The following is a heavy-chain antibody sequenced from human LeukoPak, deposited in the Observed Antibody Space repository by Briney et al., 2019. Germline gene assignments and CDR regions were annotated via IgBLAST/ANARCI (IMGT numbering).Heavy chain of an antibody. J-gene: IGHJ3*02. CDR1: GGSTNNYY. D-gene: IGHD2-15*01. V-gene: IGHV4-4*07. CDR2: IYTRGST. CDR3: ARGRYCSADICSGGDAFDI. Sequence: PSETLSFTCTVSGGSTNNYYWSWIRQPAGKGLEWIGRIYTRGSTNYNPSLKSRVTMSVDTSKNQFSLKLSSVTAADTAVYYCARGRYCSADICSGGDAFDIWGQGTMVSVSS.